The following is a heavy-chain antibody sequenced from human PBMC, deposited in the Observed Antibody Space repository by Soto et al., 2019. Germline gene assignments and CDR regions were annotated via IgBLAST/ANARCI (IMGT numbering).Heavy chain of an antibody. CDR2: IIPIFGTA. J-gene: IGHJ6*02. D-gene: IGHD3-22*01. Sequence: SVKVSCKASGGTFSSYAISWVRQAPGQGLEWMGGIIPIFGTANYAQKFQGRVTITADESTSTAYMELSSLRSEDTAVYYCARGSAYYYDSSGPIIVGGYYYYYGMDVWGQGTTVTVSS. CDR1: GGTFSSYA. CDR3: ARGSAYYYDSSGPIIVGGYYYYYGMDV. V-gene: IGHV1-69*13.